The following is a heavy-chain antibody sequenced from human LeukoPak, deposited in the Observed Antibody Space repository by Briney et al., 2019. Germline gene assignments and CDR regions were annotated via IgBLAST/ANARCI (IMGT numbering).Heavy chain of an antibody. J-gene: IGHJ3*02. CDR1: GGSISGTYY. CDR2: IYYSGST. Sequence: SETLSLTCTVSGGSISGTYYWSWIRQPPGKGLEWIGYIYYSGSTNYNPSLKSRVTISVDTSKNQFSLKLSSVTAADTAVYYCARVVTSYAFDIWGQGTMVTVSS. V-gene: IGHV4-61*01. D-gene: IGHD5-18*01. CDR3: ARVVTSYAFDI.